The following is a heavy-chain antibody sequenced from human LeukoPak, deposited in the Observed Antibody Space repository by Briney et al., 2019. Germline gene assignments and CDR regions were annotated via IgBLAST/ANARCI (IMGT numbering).Heavy chain of an antibody. D-gene: IGHD3-22*01. CDR2: ISGSGGST. Sequence: AGGSLRLSCAASGFTFSSYAMSWVRQAPGKGLEWVSAISGSGGSTYYADSVKGRFTISRDNSKNTLYLQMNSLRAEDTAVYYCAKDRSSGTPKNPGYWFDPWGQGTLVTVSS. CDR3: AKDRSSGTPKNPGYWFDP. V-gene: IGHV3-23*01. J-gene: IGHJ5*02. CDR1: GFTFSSYA.